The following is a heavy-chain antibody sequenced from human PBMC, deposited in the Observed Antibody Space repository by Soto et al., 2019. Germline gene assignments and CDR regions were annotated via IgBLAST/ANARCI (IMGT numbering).Heavy chain of an antibody. V-gene: IGHV3-23*01. Sequence: PGGSLRLSCAASGFTFSSYAMSWVRQAPGKVLEWVSAISGSGGSTYYADSVKGRFTISRDNSKNTLYLQMNSLRAEDTAVYYCAKDGRRGYSYGEYYYYYGMDVWGQGTTVTVSS. CDR2: ISGSGGST. CDR1: GFTFSSYA. D-gene: IGHD5-18*01. CDR3: AKDGRRGYSYGEYYYYYGMDV. J-gene: IGHJ6*02.